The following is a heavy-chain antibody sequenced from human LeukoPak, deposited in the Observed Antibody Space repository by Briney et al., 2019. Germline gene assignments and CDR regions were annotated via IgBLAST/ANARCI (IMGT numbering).Heavy chain of an antibody. Sequence: ASVKVSCKASGYTFTSYGISWVRQAPGQGLEWMGWISAYNGNTNYAQKLQGRVTMTTDTSTSTAYMELRSLRSDDTAVYYCARGQRVVVPAAPLFYWGQGTLVTVSS. CDR3: ARGQRVVVPAAPLFY. CDR1: GYTFTSYG. V-gene: IGHV1-18*01. J-gene: IGHJ4*02. D-gene: IGHD2-2*01. CDR2: ISAYNGNT.